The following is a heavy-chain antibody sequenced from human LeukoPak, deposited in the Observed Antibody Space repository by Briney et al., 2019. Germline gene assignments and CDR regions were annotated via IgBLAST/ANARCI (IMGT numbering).Heavy chain of an antibody. CDR1: GYTFTNYC. V-gene: IGHV1-46*01. D-gene: IGHD2-15*01. J-gene: IGHJ4*02. Sequence: ASVKVSCKASGYTFTNYCISWVRQAPGQGLEWMGIINSSSGSTSYAQKFQGRVTMTTDTSTSTAYMELRSLRSDDTAVYYCARGIIGYYFDYWGQGTLVTVSS. CDR2: INSSSGST. CDR3: ARGIIGYYFDY.